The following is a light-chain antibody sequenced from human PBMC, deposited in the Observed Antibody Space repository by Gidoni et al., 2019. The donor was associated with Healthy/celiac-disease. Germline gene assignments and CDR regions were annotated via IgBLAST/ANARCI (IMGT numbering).Light chain of an antibody. Sequence: DIQMTQSPFTLPASVGDRVTITCRASQIISSWLAWYQQKPGTAPKILIYKASSLESGDPSRFSGSGSGTEFTLTIIDLQPDDFATYYCQKYNSYYTFGPGTKVDIK. CDR3: QKYNSYYT. CDR1: QIISSW. J-gene: IGKJ3*01. V-gene: IGKV1-5*03. CDR2: KAS.